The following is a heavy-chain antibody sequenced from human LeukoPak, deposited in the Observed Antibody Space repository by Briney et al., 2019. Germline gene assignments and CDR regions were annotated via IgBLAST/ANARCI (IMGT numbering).Heavy chain of an antibody. V-gene: IGHV4-34*01. D-gene: IGHD3-16*02. CDR3: ARTRGSYRRGSFDY. CDR2: INHSGST. J-gene: IGHJ4*02. CDR1: GGSFSGYY. Sequence: SETLSLTCAVYGGSFSGYYWSWIRQPPGKGLEWIGEINHSGSTNYNPSLKSRVTISVDTSKNQFSLKLSSVTAADTAVYYCARTRGSYRRGSFDYWGQGTLVTVSS.